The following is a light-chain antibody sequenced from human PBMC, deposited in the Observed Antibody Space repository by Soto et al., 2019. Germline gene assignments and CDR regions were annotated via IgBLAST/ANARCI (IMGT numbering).Light chain of an antibody. CDR1: QSVSNNY. CDR3: QQYAASPRT. Sequence: EVVLTQSPGTLSLSPRERATLSCRASQSVSNNYLAWYQHKPGQAPRLLIYGASNRAPGIPDRFSGSGSGPDFTLTISXXEPEDFAVYYCQQYAASPRTFGQGTLVEVK. V-gene: IGKV3-20*01. J-gene: IGKJ1*01. CDR2: GAS.